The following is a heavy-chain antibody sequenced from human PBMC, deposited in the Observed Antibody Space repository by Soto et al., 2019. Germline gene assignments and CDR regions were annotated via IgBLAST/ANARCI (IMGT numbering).Heavy chain of an antibody. CDR1: GGTFSSYA. CDR3: ASKPAIFGVVIDLYYYYGMDV. V-gene: IGHV1-69*13. Sequence: SVKVSCKASGGTFSSYAISWVRQAPGQGLEWMGGIIPIFGTANYAQKFQGRVTITADESTSTAYMEQSSLRSEDTAVYYCASKPAIFGVVIDLYYYYGMDVWGQGTTVTVSS. J-gene: IGHJ6*02. D-gene: IGHD3-3*01. CDR2: IIPIFGTA.